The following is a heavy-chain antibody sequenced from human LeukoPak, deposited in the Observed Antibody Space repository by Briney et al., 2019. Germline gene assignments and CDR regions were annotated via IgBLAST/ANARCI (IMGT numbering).Heavy chain of an antibody. CDR3: ARVSTPFWSGYGKRYYYYYMDV. J-gene: IGHJ6*03. V-gene: IGHV1-69*05. D-gene: IGHD3-3*01. Sequence: ASVKVSCKASGGTFSSFAISWVRQAPGQGLEWMGGIIPIFGTANYAQKFQGRVTITTDESTSTAYMELSSLRSEDTAVYYCARVSTPFWSGYGKRYYYYYMDVWGKGTTVTVS. CDR2: IIPIFGTA. CDR1: GGTFSSFA.